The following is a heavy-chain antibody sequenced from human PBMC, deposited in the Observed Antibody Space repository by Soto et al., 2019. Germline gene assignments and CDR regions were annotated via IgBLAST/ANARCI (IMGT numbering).Heavy chain of an antibody. CDR3: ARLWGYSYGSPPDYYYYGMDV. CDR2: IIPIFGTA. Sequence: SVKVSCKASGGTFSSYAISWVRQAPGQGLEWMGGIIPIFGTANYAQKFQGRVTITADESTSTAYMELSSLRSEDTAVYHCARLWGYSYGSPPDYYYYGMDVWGQGTTVTVSS. CDR1: GGTFSSYA. J-gene: IGHJ6*02. V-gene: IGHV1-69*13. D-gene: IGHD5-18*01.